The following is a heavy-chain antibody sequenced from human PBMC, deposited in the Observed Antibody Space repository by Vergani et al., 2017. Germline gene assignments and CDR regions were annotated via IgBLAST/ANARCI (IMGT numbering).Heavy chain of an antibody. CDR3: GRPYDGRVDFWYFDL. CDR1: GYSISSGYY. J-gene: IGHJ2*01. V-gene: IGHV4-38-2*01. Sequence: QVQLQESCPGLVKPSETLSLTCAVSGYSISSGYYWVWIRQSPGKGLEWIGSIYHSGIPYYNPSLKSRVTISADTSKNQLSLKLNSVTAADTAVYYCGRPYDGRVDFWYFDLWSRGTLVTVSS. D-gene: IGHD3-22*01. CDR2: IYHSGIP.